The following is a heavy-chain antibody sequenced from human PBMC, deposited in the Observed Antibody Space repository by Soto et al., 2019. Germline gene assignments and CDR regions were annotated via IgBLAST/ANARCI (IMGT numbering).Heavy chain of an antibody. J-gene: IGHJ6*02. D-gene: IGHD3-3*01. Sequence: ASVKVSCKASGYTFTSYDINWVRQATGQGLEWMGWMNPNSGNTGYAQKFQGRVTMTRNTSISTAYMELSSLRSEDTAVYYCASAPKVLRFLEWSPGMDVWGQGTTGTVSS. CDR3: ASAPKVLRFLEWSPGMDV. CDR1: GYTFTSYD. V-gene: IGHV1-8*01. CDR2: MNPNSGNT.